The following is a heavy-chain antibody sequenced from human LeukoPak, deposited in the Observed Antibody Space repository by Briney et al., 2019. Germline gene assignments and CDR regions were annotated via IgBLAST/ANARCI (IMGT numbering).Heavy chain of an antibody. CDR1: GFTFNTYG. D-gene: IGHD6-19*01. CDR2: IQTDGTTT. CDR3: ARGSGWYY. Sequence: GGSLRLSCAASGFTFNTYGMHWVRQAPGKGLVWVSRIQTDGTTTNYADSVRGRFTISRDNTKNMIYLQMNSLRADDTAMYYCARGSGWYYWGQGTLVTVSS. J-gene: IGHJ4*02. V-gene: IGHV3-74*01.